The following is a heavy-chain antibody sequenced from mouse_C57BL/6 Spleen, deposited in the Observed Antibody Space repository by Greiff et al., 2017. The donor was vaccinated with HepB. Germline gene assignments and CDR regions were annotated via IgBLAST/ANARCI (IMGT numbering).Heavy chain of an antibody. CDR2: IYPRSGNT. J-gene: IGHJ1*03. Sequence: QVQLKQSGAELARPGASVKLSCKASGYTFTSYGISWVKQRTGQGLEWIGEIYPRSGNTYYNEKFKGKATLTADKSSSTAYMELRSLTSEDAAVYFCARCGTVVGGYFDVWGTGTTVTVSS. D-gene: IGHD1-1*01. V-gene: IGHV1-81*01. CDR3: ARCGTVVGGYFDV. CDR1: GYTFTSYG.